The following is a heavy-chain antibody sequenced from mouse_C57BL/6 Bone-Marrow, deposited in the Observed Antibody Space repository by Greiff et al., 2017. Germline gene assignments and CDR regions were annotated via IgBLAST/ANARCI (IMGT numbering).Heavy chain of an antibody. CDR2: IDPETGGT. CDR3: TRSLAYYSNHWYFDV. J-gene: IGHJ1*03. Sequence: VQLQESGAELVRPGASVTLSCKASGYTFTDYEMHWVKQTPVHGLEWIGAIDPETGGTAYNQKFKGKAILTADKSSSTAYMELRSLTSEDSAVYYCTRSLAYYSNHWYFDVWGTGTTVTVSS. D-gene: IGHD2-5*01. V-gene: IGHV1-15*01. CDR1: GYTFTDYE.